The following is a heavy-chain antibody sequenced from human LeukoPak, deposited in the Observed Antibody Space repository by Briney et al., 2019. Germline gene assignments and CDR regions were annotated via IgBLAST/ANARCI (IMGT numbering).Heavy chain of an antibody. CDR2: ISSSSSYI. V-gene: IGHV3-21*01. D-gene: IGHD3-22*01. CDR3: ARDRNYDGSVYYEDDYFDY. J-gene: IGHJ4*02. Sequence: PSETLSLTCTVSGGSISSSSYYWGWIRQPPGKGLEWVSSISSSSSYIHYADSVKGRFSISRDNAKNSLYLQMNSLRAEDTAVYYCARDRNYDGSVYYEDDYFDYWGQGTLVTVSS. CDR1: GGSISSSS.